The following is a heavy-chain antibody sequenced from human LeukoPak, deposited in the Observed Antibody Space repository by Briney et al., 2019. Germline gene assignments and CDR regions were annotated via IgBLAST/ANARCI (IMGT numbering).Heavy chain of an antibody. CDR1: GRSISSYY. J-gene: IGHJ3*01. CDR2: IYYSGSP. D-gene: IGHD3-3*01. Sequence: PSETLSLTCTVSGRSISSYYWSWIRQPPGKGLEWVGYIYYSGSPNYNPYLKSRVTITVDKSKNQFSLKLSSVTAADTAVYYCARDRRPLYDFWSGYAPPENAFDLWGQGTMVTVSS. CDR3: ARDRRPLYDFWSGYAPPENAFDL. V-gene: IGHV4-59*01.